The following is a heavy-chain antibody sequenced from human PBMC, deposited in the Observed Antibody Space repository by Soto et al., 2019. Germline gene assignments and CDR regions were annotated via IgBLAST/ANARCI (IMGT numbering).Heavy chain of an antibody. Sequence: PGGSLRLSCAASGFTFSSYGMHWVRQAPGKGLEWVAVIWYDGSNKYYADSVKGRFTISRDNSKNTLYLQMNSLRAEDTAVYYCAREMTTVTTTPLDYWGQGTLVTVSS. CDR3: AREMTTVTTTPLDY. CDR2: IWYDGSNK. D-gene: IGHD4-17*01. J-gene: IGHJ4*02. CDR1: GFTFSSYG. V-gene: IGHV3-33*08.